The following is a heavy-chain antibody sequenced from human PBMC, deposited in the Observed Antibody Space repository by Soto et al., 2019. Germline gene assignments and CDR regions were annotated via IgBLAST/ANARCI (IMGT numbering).Heavy chain of an antibody. CDR3: ARVGYSGYEMKFDY. CDR1: GCSISSYY. V-gene: IGHV4-59*07. D-gene: IGHD5-12*01. CDR2: IYYSGST. Sequence: SATLSLTFTVSGCSISSYYWSWIRPPPGKGLEWIGYIYYSGSTNYNPSLKSRVTISVDTSKNQFSLKLSSVTAADTAVYYCARVGYSGYEMKFDYWGQGTLVTVS. J-gene: IGHJ4*02.